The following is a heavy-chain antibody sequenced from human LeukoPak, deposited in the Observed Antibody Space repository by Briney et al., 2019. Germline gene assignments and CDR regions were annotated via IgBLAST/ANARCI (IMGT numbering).Heavy chain of an antibody. CDR2: IYSDNT. Sequence: GGSLRLSCTVSGFTVSSNSMSWVGQAPGKGLEWVSFIYSDNTHYSDSVKGRFTISRDNSKNTLYLQMNSLRAEDTAVYYCARRAGAYSHPYDYWGQGTLVTVSS. CDR1: GFTVSSNS. D-gene: IGHD4/OR15-4a*01. CDR3: ARRAGAYSHPYDY. J-gene: IGHJ4*02. V-gene: IGHV3-53*01.